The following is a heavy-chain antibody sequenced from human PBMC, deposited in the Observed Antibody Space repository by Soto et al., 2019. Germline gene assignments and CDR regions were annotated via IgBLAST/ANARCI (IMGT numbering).Heavy chain of an antibody. CDR3: ARGRYCLTGRCFPNWFDS. Sequence: PSETLSLTCSVSGDSISKLDYFWAWIRQPPGQALEYIGSIYKSATTYYNPSFESRVAISVDTSKSQFSLNVTSVTAADTAVYFCARGRYCLTGRCFPNWFDSWGQGALVTVSS. V-gene: IGHV4-30-4*01. CDR1: GDSISKLDYF. CDR2: IYKSATT. J-gene: IGHJ5*01. D-gene: IGHD7-27*01.